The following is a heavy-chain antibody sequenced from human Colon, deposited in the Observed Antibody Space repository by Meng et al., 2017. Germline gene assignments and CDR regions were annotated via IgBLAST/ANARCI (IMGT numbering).Heavy chain of an antibody. V-gene: IGHV4-61*01. CDR2: IHYSGSR. J-gene: IGHJ4*02. CDR3: ARFYGSGTFEVHDY. Sequence: VQLQGSAPGYGRPSRTLSLPFNVSGDSVSRASSSCSWIRQPPGKGLEWIGLIHYSGSRNYNPSLKSRVTMSVDTSKNQVSLRLTSVTAADTAVYYCARFYGSGTFEVHDYWGQGTLVTVSS. CDR1: GDSVSRASSS. D-gene: IGHD3-10*01.